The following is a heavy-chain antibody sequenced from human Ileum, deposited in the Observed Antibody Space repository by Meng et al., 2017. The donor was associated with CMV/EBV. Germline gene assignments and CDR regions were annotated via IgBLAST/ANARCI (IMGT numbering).Heavy chain of an antibody. Sequence: ASVKVSCKASGYTFTGYYMHWVRQAPGQGLEWMGWINPNSGGTNYAQKFQGRVTMTRDTSISTAYMELSRLRSDDTAVYYCARAMDIVVVPAAISEWFDPWGQGNLVTVYS. J-gene: IGHJ5*02. V-gene: IGHV1-2*02. CDR3: ARAMDIVVVPAAISEWFDP. CDR2: INPNSGGT. CDR1: GYTFTGYY. D-gene: IGHD2-2*02.